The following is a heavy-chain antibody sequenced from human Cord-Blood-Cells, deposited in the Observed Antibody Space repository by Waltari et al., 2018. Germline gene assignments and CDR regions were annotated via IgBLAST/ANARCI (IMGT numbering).Heavy chain of an antibody. V-gene: IGHV4-34*01. CDR2: INHNRSN. CDR3: ARVDSSSWLNWFDP. D-gene: IGHD6-13*01. J-gene: IGHJ5*02. CDR1: GGSFSGYY. Sequence: QVQLQQWGAGLLKPSETLSLTCAVYGGSFSGYYWSWIRQPPGKGLEWIGEINHNRSNNNNPSLKSRVTISVDPSKNQFSLKLSSVTAADTAVYYCARVDSSSWLNWFDPWGQGTLVTVSS.